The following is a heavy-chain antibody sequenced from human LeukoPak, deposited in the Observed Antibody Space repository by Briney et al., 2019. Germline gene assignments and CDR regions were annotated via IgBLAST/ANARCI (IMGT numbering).Heavy chain of an antibody. V-gene: IGHV4-39*01. CDR1: GGSISSTRYY. D-gene: IGHD2-2*01. J-gene: IGHJ4*02. CDR3: ARVDIVVVPSANFDC. CDR2: INYSGIT. Sequence: NPSETLSLTCAVSGGSISSTRYYWGWIRQPPGKGLEWIGSINYSGITYYNPSLKRRVTISVDTSKNQFSLKLRSVTAADTAVYYCARVDIVVVPSANFDCWGQGTLVTVSS.